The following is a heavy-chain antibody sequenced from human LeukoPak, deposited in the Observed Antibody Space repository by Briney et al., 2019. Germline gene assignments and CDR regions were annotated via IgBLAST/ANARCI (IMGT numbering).Heavy chain of an antibody. CDR2: ISYDGSNK. CDR3: ASTDYDFWSGYYPFDY. D-gene: IGHD3-3*01. J-gene: IGHJ4*02. V-gene: IGHV3-30-3*01. Sequence: PGGSLRLSCAASGFTFSSYAMRWVRQAPGKGLEWVAVISYDGSNKYYADSVKGRFTISRDNSKNTLYLQMNSLRAEDTAVYYCASTDYDFWSGYYPFDYWGQGTLVTVSS. CDR1: GFTFSSYA.